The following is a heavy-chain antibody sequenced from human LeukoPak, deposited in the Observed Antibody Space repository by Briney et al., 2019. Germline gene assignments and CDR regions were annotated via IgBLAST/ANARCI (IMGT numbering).Heavy chain of an antibody. CDR2: INQSGST. V-gene: IGHV4-34*01. Sequence: PSETLSLTCVVSGGSFSGYYWSWIRQPPRKGLEWIGEINQSGSTNYNPSLKSRVTISFDTSKNQFSLKLSSVTAADTAVYYCARHAMVRGVIGEVDYWGQGTLVTVSS. CDR1: GGSFSGYY. CDR3: ARHAMVRGVIGEVDY. D-gene: IGHD3-10*01. J-gene: IGHJ4*02.